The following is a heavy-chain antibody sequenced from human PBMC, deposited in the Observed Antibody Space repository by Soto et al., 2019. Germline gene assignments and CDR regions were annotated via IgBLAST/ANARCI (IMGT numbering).Heavy chain of an antibody. D-gene: IGHD6-13*01. V-gene: IGHV4-38-2*02. CDR3: VRDLYSSSWYALFDS. J-gene: IGHJ4*02. CDR2: IYHSGST. Sequence: LSLTCTVSGYSINRSYYWGWIRQPPGKGLEWIGSIYHSGSTSYNQSLKRRVTISVDTSKNQFSLKLSSVTAADTAVYFCVRDLYSSSWYALFDSWGQGSLVTVSS. CDR1: GYSINRSYY.